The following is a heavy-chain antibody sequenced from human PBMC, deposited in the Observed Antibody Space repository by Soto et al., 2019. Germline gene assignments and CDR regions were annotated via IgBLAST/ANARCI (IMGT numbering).Heavy chain of an antibody. CDR3: AYSPYTGSHYDY. CDR2: IYWDDDK. V-gene: IGHV2-5*02. D-gene: IGHD2-2*02. CDR1: GFSLSTSGVG. Sequence: QITLKESGPTLVKPTQTLTLTCTFSGFSLSTSGVGVGWIRQPPGKALEWLALIYWDDDKRYSPSLKSRVTITKDTSKNQLVLTMTNTEPVDTATYYCAYSPYTGSHYDYWGQGTLVTVSS. J-gene: IGHJ4*02.